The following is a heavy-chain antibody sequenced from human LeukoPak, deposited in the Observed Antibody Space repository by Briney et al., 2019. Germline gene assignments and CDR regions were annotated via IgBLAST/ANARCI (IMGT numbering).Heavy chain of an antibody. CDR3: ARAANYYDSSGLFDWFDP. D-gene: IGHD3-22*01. CDR2: ISYDGSNK. J-gene: IGHJ5*02. CDR1: GFTFSSYA. V-gene: IGHV3-30-3*01. Sequence: PGRSLRHSCAASGFTFSSYAMHWVRQAPGKGLEWVAVISYDGSNKYYADSVKGRFTISRDNSKNTLYLQMNSLRAEDTAVYYCARAANYYDSSGLFDWFDPWGQGTLVTVSS.